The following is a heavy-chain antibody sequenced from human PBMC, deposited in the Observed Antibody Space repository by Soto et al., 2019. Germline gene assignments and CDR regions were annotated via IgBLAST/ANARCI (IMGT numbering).Heavy chain of an antibody. CDR1: GFTFSSYS. CDR3: ARDLEGLDYGDYTYYYYGMDV. Sequence: GGSLRLSCAASGFTFSSYSMNWVRQAPGKGLEWVSSISSSSSYIYYADSVKGRFTISRDNAKNSLYLQMNSLRAEDTAVYYCARDLEGLDYGDYTYYYYGMDVWGQGTTVTVSS. D-gene: IGHD4-17*01. V-gene: IGHV3-21*01. J-gene: IGHJ6*02. CDR2: ISSSSSYI.